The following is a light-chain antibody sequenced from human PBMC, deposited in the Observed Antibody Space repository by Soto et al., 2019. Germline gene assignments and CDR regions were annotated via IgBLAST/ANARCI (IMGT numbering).Light chain of an antibody. J-gene: IGKJ4*01. Sequence: EVVMTQSPATLSVSPGERATLSCRASQSVSEYLAWYQQKPGQAPRLLIFGTSNRAPGTSDRFSGSGSGTDFTLTISRLEPDDSAVYYCQQRTDWPLTFGGGTKVDIK. CDR2: GTS. CDR3: QQRTDWPLT. V-gene: IGKV3-11*01. CDR1: QSVSEY.